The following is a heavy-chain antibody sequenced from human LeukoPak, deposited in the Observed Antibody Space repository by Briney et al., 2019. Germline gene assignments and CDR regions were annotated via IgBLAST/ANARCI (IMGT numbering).Heavy chain of an antibody. CDR1: GFTFSSYS. Sequence: GGSLRLSCAASGFTFSSYSMNWVRQAPGKGLEWVSSISSSSSYIYYADSVKGRFTISRDNAKNSLYPQMNSLRAEDTAVYYCARERVYYYDSSGYSLDYWGQGTLVTVSS. CDR2: ISSSSSYI. D-gene: IGHD3-22*01. V-gene: IGHV3-21*01. J-gene: IGHJ4*02. CDR3: ARERVYYYDSSGYSLDY.